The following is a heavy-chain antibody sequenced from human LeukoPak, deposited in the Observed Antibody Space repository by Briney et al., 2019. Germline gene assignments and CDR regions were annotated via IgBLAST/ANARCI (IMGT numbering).Heavy chain of an antibody. CDR3: AKDPYDFWSGYGRLNWFDP. V-gene: IGHV3-23*01. J-gene: IGHJ5*02. CDR2: ISGSGGST. D-gene: IGHD3-3*01. Sequence: PGGSLRLSCAASGFTFSSYAMSWVRQAPGKGLEWVSAISGSGGSTYYADSVKGRFTISRDNSKNTLYLQMNSLRAEDMAVYYCAKDPYDFWSGYGRLNWFDPWGQGTLVTVSS. CDR1: GFTFSSYA.